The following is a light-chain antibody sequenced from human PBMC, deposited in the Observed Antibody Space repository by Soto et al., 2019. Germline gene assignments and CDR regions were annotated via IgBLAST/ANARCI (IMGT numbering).Light chain of an antibody. CDR1: QDITNQ. CDR3: QNHDGVPH. CDR2: DSS. J-gene: IGKJ3*01. Sequence: DIQVTQSPSSLSASVGDRVTITCQASQDITNQLNWYQHKPGKAPKLLICDSSDLETGVPSRFSGSGSGTSFTLTINSLQPEDFATYYCQNHDGVPHFGPGTRIDIK. V-gene: IGKV1-33*01.